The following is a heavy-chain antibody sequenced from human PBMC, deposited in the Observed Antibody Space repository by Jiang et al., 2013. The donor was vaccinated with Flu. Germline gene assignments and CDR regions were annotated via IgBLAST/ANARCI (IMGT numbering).Heavy chain of an antibody. CDR1: GYSFTSYW. V-gene: IGHV5-10-1*01. J-gene: IGHJ5*02. CDR3: ARHSAGYSYGYEEGDWFDP. Sequence: GAEVKKPGESLRISCKGSGYSFTSYWISWVRQMPGKGLEWMGRIDPSDSYTNYSPSFQGHVTISADKSISTAYLQWSSLKASDTAMYYCARHSAGYSYGYEEGDWFDPWGQGTLVTVSS. CDR2: IDPSDSYT. D-gene: IGHD5-18*01.